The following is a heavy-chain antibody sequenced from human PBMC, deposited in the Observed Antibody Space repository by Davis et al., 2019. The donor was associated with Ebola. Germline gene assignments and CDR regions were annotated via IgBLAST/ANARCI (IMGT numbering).Heavy chain of an antibody. Sequence: GESLKISCAASGFTFSSYWMHWVRQAPGKGLVWVSRINSDGSTTRYADSVQGRFTISRDNAKNTLHLQMNSLRTEDTALYYCAKAVAAANYYFDYWGQGTLVTVSS. J-gene: IGHJ4*02. D-gene: IGHD6-13*01. CDR1: GFTFSSYW. CDR2: INSDGSTT. V-gene: IGHV3-74*01. CDR3: AKAVAAANYYFDY.